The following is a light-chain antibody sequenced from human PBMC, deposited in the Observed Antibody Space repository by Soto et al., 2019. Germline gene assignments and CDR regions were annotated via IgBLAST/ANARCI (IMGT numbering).Light chain of an antibody. J-gene: IGKJ1*01. CDR1: QRITT. CDR2: GLS. V-gene: IGKV3-15*01. CDR3: QQFNSYSPGA. Sequence: EIVMTQSPATLSLSPGERATLSCRASQRITTVAWYQQKPGQAPRLLIYGLSIRAPGVPARFSVSGSGTEFTLTISSLQPDDFATYYCQQFNSYSPGAFGQGTKVEIK.